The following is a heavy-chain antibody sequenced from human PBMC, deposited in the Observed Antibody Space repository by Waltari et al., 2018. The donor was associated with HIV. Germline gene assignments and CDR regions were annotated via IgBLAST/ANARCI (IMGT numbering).Heavy chain of an antibody. Sequence: QVQLVQSGAEVKKPGASVKVSCKASGYTFTSYGISWVGQAPGQGLEWMGWISSYHGNTNYAQHLQGRVTLTTDTSTSTAYMELRSLRSDDTAVYFCARVAQYQYDFWSGYRFDYWGQGTLVTVSS. J-gene: IGHJ4*02. CDR3: ARVAQYQYDFWSGYRFDY. V-gene: IGHV1-18*01. CDR2: ISSYHGNT. CDR1: GYTFTSYG. D-gene: IGHD3-3*01.